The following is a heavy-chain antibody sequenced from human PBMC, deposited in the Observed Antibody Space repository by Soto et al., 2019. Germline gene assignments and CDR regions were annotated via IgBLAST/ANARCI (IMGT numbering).Heavy chain of an antibody. Sequence: SGKVGGNASGYTFTSYYMYWVRHAPGQGLEWMGIINPSCGSTSYAQKFQGRFTMTRDTSTSTVYMELSSLRSEDTALYSCARDLGVQLSLDYWGQGTMVPESS. CDR1: GYTFTSYY. D-gene: IGHD5-18*01. CDR3: ARDLGVQLSLDY. J-gene: IGHJ4*02. V-gene: IGHV1-46*01. CDR2: INPSCGST.